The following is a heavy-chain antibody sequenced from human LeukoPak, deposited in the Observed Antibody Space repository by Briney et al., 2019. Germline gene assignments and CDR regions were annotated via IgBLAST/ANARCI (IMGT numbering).Heavy chain of an antibody. V-gene: IGHV3-30*04. Sequence: GGSLRLSCAASGFTFSSYAMHWVRQAPGKGLEGVAVISYDGSNKYYADSVKGRFTISRDNSKNTLYLQMNSLRAEDTAVYYCARELRYFDWLPNYYYYGMDVWGQGTTVTVSS. CDR2: ISYDGSNK. CDR3: ARELRYFDWLPNYYYYGMDV. D-gene: IGHD3-9*01. J-gene: IGHJ6*02. CDR1: GFTFSSYA.